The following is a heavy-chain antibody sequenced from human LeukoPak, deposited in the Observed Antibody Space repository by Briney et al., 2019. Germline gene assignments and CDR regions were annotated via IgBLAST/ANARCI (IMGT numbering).Heavy chain of an antibody. CDR2: ISAYNGNT. J-gene: IGHJ6*02. CDR1: SYTFTSYG. D-gene: IGHD2-2*01. V-gene: IGHV1-18*01. CDR3: ARSSYYCSSTSCYGYYYYYYGMDV. Sequence: GASVKVSCKASSYTFTSYGISWVRQAPGQGLEWMGWISAYNGNTNYAQKLQGRVTMTTDTSTSTAYMELRSLRSDDTAVYYCARSSYYCSSTSCYGYYYYYYGMDVWGQGTTVTVSS.